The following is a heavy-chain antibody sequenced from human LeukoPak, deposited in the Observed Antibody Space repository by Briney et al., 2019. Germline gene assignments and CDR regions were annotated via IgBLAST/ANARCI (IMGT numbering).Heavy chain of an antibody. Sequence: SETLSLTCTVSGSSISSYYWSWIRQPPGKGLEWIGYIYYSGSTNYNPSLKSRVTISVDTSKNQFSLKLSSVTAADTAVYYCARVENVIYYDSRAGAFDIWGQGTMVTVSS. V-gene: IGHV4-59*12. CDR1: GSSISSYY. CDR3: ARVENVIYYDSRAGAFDI. CDR2: IYYSGST. J-gene: IGHJ3*02. D-gene: IGHD3-22*01.